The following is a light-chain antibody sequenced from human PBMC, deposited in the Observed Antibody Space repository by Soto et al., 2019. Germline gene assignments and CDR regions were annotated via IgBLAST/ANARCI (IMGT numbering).Light chain of an antibody. J-gene: IGLJ1*01. CDR1: SSDVGGYNH. CDR3: SSYTSSSTQYF. Sequence: QSALTQPASVSGSPGQSITISCTGTSSDVGGYNHVSWYQQHPGKAPKVMIYDVSNRPSGVSNRFSGSKSGNTASLAISGLQAEDEADYYCSSYTSSSTQYFFGTGPKLTVL. V-gene: IGLV2-14*01. CDR2: DVS.